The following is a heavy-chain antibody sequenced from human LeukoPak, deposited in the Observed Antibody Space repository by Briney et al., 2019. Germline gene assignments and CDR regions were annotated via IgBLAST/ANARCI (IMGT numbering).Heavy chain of an antibody. CDR1: GFTFSSYG. CDR2: ISYDGNNK. V-gene: IGHV3-30*18. Sequence: PGRSLRLSCAASGFTFSSYGMHWVRQAPGKGLEWVAVISYDGNNKYYADSVKGRFSISRDNSKNTPYLQMNSLRAEDTAVYYCAKDRGGWGQGTLVTVSS. CDR3: AKDRGG. D-gene: IGHD3-16*01. J-gene: IGHJ4*02.